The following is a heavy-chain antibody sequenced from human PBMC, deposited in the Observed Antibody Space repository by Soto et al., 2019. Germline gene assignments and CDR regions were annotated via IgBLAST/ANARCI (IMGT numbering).Heavy chain of an antibody. D-gene: IGHD6-6*01. Sequence: GGSLRLSCAASGFTFSSYAMSWVRQAPWKGLEWVSAISGSGGSTYYADSVKGRFTISRDNSKNTLYLQMNSLRAEDTAVYYCAKDPSEYSSYYWGQGTLVTVYS. CDR2: ISGSGGST. J-gene: IGHJ4*02. CDR1: GFTFSSYA. CDR3: AKDPSEYSSYY. V-gene: IGHV3-23*01.